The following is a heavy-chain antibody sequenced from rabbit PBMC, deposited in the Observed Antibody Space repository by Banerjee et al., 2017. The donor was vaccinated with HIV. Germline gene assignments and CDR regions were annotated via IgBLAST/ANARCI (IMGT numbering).Heavy chain of an antibody. J-gene: IGHJ4*01. CDR1: GFSFSGYW. CDR3: ASGYAGGSGLNL. D-gene: IGHD8-1*01. CDR2: IDAGSSDTT. Sequence: QSLEESGGDLVKPGASLTLTCTASGFSFSGYWICWVRQAPGKGLEWIACIDAGSSDTTDYANWAKGRFTISKTSSTTVTLQLTSLTAADTATYFCASGYAGGSGLNLWGQGTLVT. V-gene: IGHV1S40*01.